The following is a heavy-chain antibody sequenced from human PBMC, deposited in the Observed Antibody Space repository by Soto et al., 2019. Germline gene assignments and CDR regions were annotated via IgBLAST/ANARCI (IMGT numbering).Heavy chain of an antibody. V-gene: IGHV3-33*01. D-gene: IGHD6-19*01. Sequence: VGSLRLSCATSVFVFSSYDMHCIRHSPGKWLEWVAVIWYDGDKKDYGDSVKGRFTISRDNSNNTLYLQMNSLRVEDTAVYYCARQGTVAVDGAFEYWGQGILVSVSS. CDR2: IWYDGDKK. CDR3: ARQGTVAVDGAFEY. CDR1: VFVFSSYD. J-gene: IGHJ4*02.